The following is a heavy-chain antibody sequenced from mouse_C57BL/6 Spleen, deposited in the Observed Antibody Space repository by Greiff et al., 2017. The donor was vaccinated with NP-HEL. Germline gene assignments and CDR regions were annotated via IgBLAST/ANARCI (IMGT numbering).Heavy chain of an antibody. J-gene: IGHJ3*01. CDR2: IWSGGST. CDR1: GFSLTSYG. V-gene: IGHV2-2*01. CDR3: ARTKGYSNYGAWLAY. Sequence: VQLQQSGPGLVQPSQSLSITCTVSGFSLTSYGVHWVRQSPGKGLEWLGVIWSGGSTDYNAAFISRLSISKDNSKSQVFFKMNSLQADDTAIYYCARTKGYSNYGAWLAYWGQGTLVTVSA. D-gene: IGHD2-5*01.